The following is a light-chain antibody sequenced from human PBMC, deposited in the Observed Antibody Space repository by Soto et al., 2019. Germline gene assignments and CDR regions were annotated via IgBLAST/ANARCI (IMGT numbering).Light chain of an antibody. J-gene: IGLJ2*01. Sequence: QSALTQPASVSGSPGQSIAISCTGTSSDVGGYNYVSWYQQHPGKAPNLIIFDVTRWPSGVSDRFSGSKSGNTASLTISGLQAEDEADYYCTSYTTSSTVVFGGGTKVTVL. CDR3: TSYTTSSTVV. CDR2: DVT. CDR1: SSDVGGYNY. V-gene: IGLV2-14*03.